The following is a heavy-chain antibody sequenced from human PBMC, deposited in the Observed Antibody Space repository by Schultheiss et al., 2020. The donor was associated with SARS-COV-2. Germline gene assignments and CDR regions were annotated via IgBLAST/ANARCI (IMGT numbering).Heavy chain of an antibody. J-gene: IGHJ1*01. Sequence: GGSLRLSCAASGFTVSSNYMSWVRQAPGKGLEWVSVIYSGGSTYYADSVKGRFTISRHNSKNTLYLQMNSLRAEDTAVYYCASSPAGSYYSVYFQHWGQGTVVTVSS. CDR2: IYSGGST. V-gene: IGHV3-53*04. CDR3: ASSPAGSYYSVYFQH. CDR1: GFTVSSNY. D-gene: IGHD1-26*01.